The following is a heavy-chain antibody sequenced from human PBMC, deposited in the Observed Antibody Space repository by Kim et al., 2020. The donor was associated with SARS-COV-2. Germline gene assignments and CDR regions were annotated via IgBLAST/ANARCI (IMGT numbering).Heavy chain of an antibody. CDR2: IYYSGST. J-gene: IGHJ4*02. D-gene: IGHD1-26*01. CDR1: GGSISSSSYY. V-gene: IGHV4-39*01. Sequence: SETLSLTCTVSGGSISSSSYYWGWIRQPPGKGLEWIGSIYYSGSTYYNPSLKSRVTISVDTSKNQFSLKLSSVTAADTAVYYCARSRGSYSDYWGQGTLVTVSS. CDR3: ARSRGSYSDY.